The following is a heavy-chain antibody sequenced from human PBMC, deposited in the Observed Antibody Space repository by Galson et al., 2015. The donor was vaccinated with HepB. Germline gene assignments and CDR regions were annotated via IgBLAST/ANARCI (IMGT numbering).Heavy chain of an antibody. CDR2: FDPENGEK. J-gene: IGHJ4*02. Sequence: SVKVSCKVSGYTLTELSIHWVRQAPGKGLEWMGGFDPENGEKIYAQKFQGRVTMTEDTSTDTASMELNSLRAEDTAVYYCAKDPPHYYDSGGYYVIGFDYWGQGTLVTVSS. V-gene: IGHV1-24*01. CDR1: GYTLTELS. D-gene: IGHD3-22*01. CDR3: AKDPPHYYDSGGYYVIGFDY.